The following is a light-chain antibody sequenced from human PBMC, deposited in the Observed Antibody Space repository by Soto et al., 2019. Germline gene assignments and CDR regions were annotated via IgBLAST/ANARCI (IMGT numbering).Light chain of an antibody. CDR1: QSISGSF. Sequence: EFVLTQSPGTLSLSPGERATLSCSAGQSISGSFLNWYQQNPGQARRLLIYGASSRATGIPGRCSGSGSGTDFTLTISRLDPEDFAVYYCQQYGSSPTFGQGTKVDIK. CDR3: QQYGSSPT. J-gene: IGKJ1*01. CDR2: GAS. V-gene: IGKV3-20*01.